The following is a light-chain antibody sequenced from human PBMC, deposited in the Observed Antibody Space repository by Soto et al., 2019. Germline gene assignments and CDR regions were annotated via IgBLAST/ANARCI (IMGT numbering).Light chain of an antibody. CDR2: EVF. CDR1: SSDVGGYNY. V-gene: IGLV2-8*01. Sequence: QSVLTQPPSASESPGQSVTISCTGTSSDVGGYNYVSWYQQHPGKAPKLMIYEVFKRPSGVPDRFSGSKSGNTASLTVSGLQAEDEADYYCASYTNSITYVFGSGTKVTVL. J-gene: IGLJ1*01. CDR3: ASYTNSITYV.